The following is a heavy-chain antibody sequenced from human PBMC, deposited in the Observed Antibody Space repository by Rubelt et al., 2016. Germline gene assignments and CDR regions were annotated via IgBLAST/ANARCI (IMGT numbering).Heavy chain of an antibody. D-gene: IGHD3-3*01. CDR1: GGSFSGYY. Sequence: QVQLRQWGAGLLKPSETLSVTCAVYGGSFSGYYWSWIRQPPGKGLEWMGEINPSGSTNYNPTRKSTDTIQVNTYKKRCSLTVGLVDVAVTAVYHCARGAGADGVVIEAGYWGQGTTVTVSS. V-gene: IGHV4-34*01. CDR2: INPSGST. CDR3: ARGAGADGVVIEAGY. J-gene: IGHJ4*02.